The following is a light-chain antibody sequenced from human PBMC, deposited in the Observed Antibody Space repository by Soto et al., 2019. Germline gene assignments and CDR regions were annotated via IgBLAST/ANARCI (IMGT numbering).Light chain of an antibody. J-gene: IGLJ2*01. CDR1: RSDVGGYNL. Sequence: QSGLTQTASVSGSPGQSITMSCTGTRSDVGGYNLVSWYQQHPGKAPRLLIHDDIKRPSGVSDRFSGSKSGNTASLTISGLQAEDEADYCCCSYAGSSTLVFGGGTELTVL. CDR3: CSYAGSSTLV. V-gene: IGLV2-23*01. CDR2: DDI.